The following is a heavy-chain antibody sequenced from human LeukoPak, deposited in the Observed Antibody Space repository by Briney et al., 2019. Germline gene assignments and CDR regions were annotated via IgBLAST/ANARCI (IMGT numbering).Heavy chain of an antibody. CDR3: AKDRYVWFGESDAFDI. V-gene: IGHV3-30*02. J-gene: IGHJ3*02. Sequence: PGGSLRLSCAASGFTFSSYGMHWVRQAPGKGLEWVAFIRYDGSNKYYADSVKGRFTISRDNSKNTLYLQMNSLRAEDTAVYYCAKDRYVWFGESDAFDIWGQGTMVTVSS. CDR2: IRYDGSNK. CDR1: GFTFSSYG. D-gene: IGHD3-10*01.